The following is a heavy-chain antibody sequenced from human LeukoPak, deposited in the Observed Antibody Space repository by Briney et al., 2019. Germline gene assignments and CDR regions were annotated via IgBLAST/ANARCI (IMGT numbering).Heavy chain of an antibody. V-gene: IGHV1-69*13. Sequence: GASVKVSCKASGGTFSSYAISWVRQAPGQGLEWMGGIIPIFGTANYAQKFQGRVTVTADESTSTAYMELSSLRSEDTAVYYCARGVYRELLADYWGQGTLVTVSS. CDR3: ARGVYRELLADY. CDR1: GGTFSSYA. D-gene: IGHD2-21*02. CDR2: IIPIFGTA. J-gene: IGHJ4*02.